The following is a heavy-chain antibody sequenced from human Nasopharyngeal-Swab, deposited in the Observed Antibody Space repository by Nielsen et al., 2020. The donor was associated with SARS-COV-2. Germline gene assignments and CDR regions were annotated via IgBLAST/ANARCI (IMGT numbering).Heavy chain of an antibody. CDR3: ARGHYGSGSYRDY. V-gene: IGHV4-59*13. J-gene: IGHJ4*02. Sequence: LETLSLTCTVSGGSISSYYWSWIRQPPGKGLEWIGYIYYSGSTNYNPSLKSRVTISVDTSKNQFSLKLSSVTAADTAVYYCARGHYGSGSYRDYWGQGTLVTVSS. CDR2: IYYSGST. CDR1: GGSISSYY. D-gene: IGHD3-10*01.